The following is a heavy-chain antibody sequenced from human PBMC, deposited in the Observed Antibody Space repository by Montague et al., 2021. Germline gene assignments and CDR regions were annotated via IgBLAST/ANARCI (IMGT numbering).Heavy chain of an antibody. CDR3: ARSLYCRGGSCYSGFDP. Sequence: SETLSLTCTVSGGSISSASYYWGWIRQPPGKGLKFIGVIYYNGTTYHNPSLKSRVAVSMDTSKNQFSLKLSSVTAADTAVYYCARSLYCRGGSCYSGFDPWGQGTLVTVSS. V-gene: IGHV4-39*01. J-gene: IGHJ5*02. CDR2: IYYNGTT. D-gene: IGHD2-15*01. CDR1: GGSISSASYY.